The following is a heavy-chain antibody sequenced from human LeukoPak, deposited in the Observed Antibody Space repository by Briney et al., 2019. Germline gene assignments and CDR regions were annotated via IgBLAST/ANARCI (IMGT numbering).Heavy chain of an antibody. V-gene: IGHV1-2*06. CDR1: GYTFTGYY. J-gene: IGHJ5*02. CDR2: INPNNDGT. D-gene: IGHD2-2*01. Sequence: ASVKVSCKASGYTFTGYYMHWVRQAPGQGLEWMGRINPNNDGTYYAQKLQGRVTMTTDTSTSTAYMELRSLRSDDTAVYYCARDPCSSTSCYRNLGWFDPWGQGTLVTVSS. CDR3: ARDPCSSTSCYRNLGWFDP.